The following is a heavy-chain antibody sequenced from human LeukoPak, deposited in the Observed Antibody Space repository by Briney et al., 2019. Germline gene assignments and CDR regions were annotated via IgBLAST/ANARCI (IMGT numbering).Heavy chain of an antibody. Sequence: SETLSLTCTVSGGSINSYYWSWLRQPPGKGLECIGYIHYTGSTNYNPSLKSRVTISVDTSKSQFSLKLSSVTAADTAVYYCARRGSSSWYYFDYWGQGTLVTVSS. D-gene: IGHD6-13*01. CDR1: GGSINSYY. CDR2: IHYTGST. V-gene: IGHV4-59*01. J-gene: IGHJ4*02. CDR3: ARRGSSSWYYFDY.